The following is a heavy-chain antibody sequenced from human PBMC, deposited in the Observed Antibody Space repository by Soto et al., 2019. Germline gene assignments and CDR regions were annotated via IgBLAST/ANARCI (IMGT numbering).Heavy chain of an antibody. J-gene: IGHJ6*02. CDR3: ARDTAGLRYFDWTGYYYYGMDV. D-gene: IGHD3-9*01. CDR2: IIPIFGTA. V-gene: IGHV1-69*13. CDR1: GGTFSSYA. Sequence: ASVKVSCKASGGTFSSYAISWVRQAPGQGLEWMGGIIPIFGTANYAQKFQGRVTITADESTSTAYMELSSLRSEDTAVYYCARDTAGLRYFDWTGYYYYGMDVWGQGTTVTVSS.